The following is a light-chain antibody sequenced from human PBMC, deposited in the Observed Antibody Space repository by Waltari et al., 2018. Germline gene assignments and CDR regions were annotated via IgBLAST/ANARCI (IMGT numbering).Light chain of an antibody. CDR1: SSDVGDYNF. J-gene: IGLJ3*02. Sequence: QSALTQPRSVSGSPGQSVTISCTGISSDVGDYNFVSWYQHHPGKAPKLIIHDITQRPSGVPARFSGSKSGNTASLTISGLQAEDDADYYCCSYVGSHTNWVFGGGTKLTVL. CDR2: DIT. CDR3: CSYVGSHTNWV. V-gene: IGLV2-11*01.